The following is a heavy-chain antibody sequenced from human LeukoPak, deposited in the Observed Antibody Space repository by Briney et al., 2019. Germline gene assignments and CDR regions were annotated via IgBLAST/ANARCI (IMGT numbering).Heavy chain of an antibody. CDR3: ARGLGGGRTGGVFNI. J-gene: IGHJ3*02. D-gene: IGHD3-16*01. CDR2: INPNSGGT. Sequence: ASVKVSCKASGYTFTGYYMHWVRQAPGQGLEWMGWINPNSGGTNHAQKFQGRVTMTRDTSISTAYMELSRLRSDDTAVYYCARGLGGGRTGGVFNIGGKGKMVTVSS. V-gene: IGHV1-2*02. CDR1: GYTFTGYY.